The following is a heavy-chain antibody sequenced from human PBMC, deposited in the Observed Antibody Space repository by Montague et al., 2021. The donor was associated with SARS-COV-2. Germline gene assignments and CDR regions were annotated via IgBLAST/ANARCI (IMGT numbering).Heavy chain of an antibody. CDR3: ARGGQVRPPGDYDYYYYGMDF. V-gene: IGHV3-30*04. CDR1: GFTFSAYA. D-gene: IGHD3-16*01. CDR2: ISYDGSNK. Sequence: SLRLSCAASGFTFSAYAMHWVRQAPGKGLEWAAVISYDGSNKYYADSVKGRFTISRDNSKNTLYLQMNSLRTEDTAVYYCARGGQVRPPGDYDYYYYGMDFWGQGTTVTVSS. J-gene: IGHJ6*02.